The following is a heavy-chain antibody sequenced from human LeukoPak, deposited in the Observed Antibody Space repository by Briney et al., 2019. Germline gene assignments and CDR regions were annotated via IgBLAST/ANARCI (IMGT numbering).Heavy chain of an antibody. CDR1: GFTFSSYS. CDR2: ISSSSYI. D-gene: IGHD6-13*01. Sequence: GGSLRLSCAASGFTFSSYSMNWVRQAPGKGLEWVSSISSSSYIYYADSVKGRFTISRDNAKNSLYLQMNSLRAEDTAVYYCARDSSSWEEPTKTSYYYYYMDVWGKGTTVTVSS. CDR3: ARDSSSWEEPTKTSYYYYYMDV. V-gene: IGHV3-21*01. J-gene: IGHJ6*03.